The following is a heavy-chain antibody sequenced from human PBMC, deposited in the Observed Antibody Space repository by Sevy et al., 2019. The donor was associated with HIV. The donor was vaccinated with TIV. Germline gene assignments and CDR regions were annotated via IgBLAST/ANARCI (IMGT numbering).Heavy chain of an antibody. CDR1: GFTFSSQA. CDR3: AIEGTHRRRDY. Sequence: GGSLRLSCAASGFTFSSQAMGWVRQSPGKGQKWVSIISASGDHTYYADSVKGRFTISRDNSKNTLYLQMNGLRAEDTAVYHCAIEGTHRRRDYGGRGTLVTVSS. CDR2: ISASGDHT. V-gene: IGHV3-23*01. J-gene: IGHJ4*02.